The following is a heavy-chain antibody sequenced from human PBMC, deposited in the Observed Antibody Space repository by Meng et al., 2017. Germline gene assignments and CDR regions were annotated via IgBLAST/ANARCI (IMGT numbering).Heavy chain of an antibody. CDR2: IYSGGST. Sequence: VQQVENRGGLFQPAGSLRASCVASGFTVRSHYMSWVRQAPGKGLEWVSVIYSGGSTYYADSVKGRFTISRDNSKNPLYLQTNSLRAEDTVVYYCARGGSYYSYWGQGTLVTVSS. CDR3: ARGGSYYSY. D-gene: IGHD1-26*01. J-gene: IGHJ4*02. V-gene: IGHV3-53*02. CDR1: GFTVRSHY.